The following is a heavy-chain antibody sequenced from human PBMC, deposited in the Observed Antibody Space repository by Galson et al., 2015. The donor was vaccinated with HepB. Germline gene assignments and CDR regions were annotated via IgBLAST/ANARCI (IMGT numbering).Heavy chain of an antibody. J-gene: IGHJ6*02. CDR1: GGSISSGGYS. CDR2: IYYSGST. V-gene: IGHV4-31*03. CDR3: ARVLPSSSSPYYYYGMDV. Sequence: TLSLTCPVSGGSISSGGYSWSWIRQHPGKGLEWIGYIYYSGSTYYNPSLKSRVTISVDTSKNQISLKLSSVTAADTAVYYCARVLPSSSSPYYYYGMDVWGQGTTVTVSS. D-gene: IGHD6-6*01.